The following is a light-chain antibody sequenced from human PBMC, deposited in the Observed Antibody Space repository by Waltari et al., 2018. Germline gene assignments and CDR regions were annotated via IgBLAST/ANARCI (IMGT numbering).Light chain of an antibody. J-gene: IGKJ2*01. V-gene: IGKV3-20*01. CDR1: QSLSVAY. CDR3: QQYDTSPGT. Sequence: EIVMTQSPATLSVSPGERATLSCRASQSLSVAYLAWYQHKSGQAPRLLIYGASYRATGVPDRFSGSGSGTDFSLTITRLGPDDFAVYYCQQYDTSPGTFGQGTKLEI. CDR2: GAS.